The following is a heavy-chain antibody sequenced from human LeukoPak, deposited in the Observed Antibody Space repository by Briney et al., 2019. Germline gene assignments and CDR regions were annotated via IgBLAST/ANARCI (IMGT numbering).Heavy chain of an antibody. CDR3: ARKAPFYDTSDPLPDAFDI. J-gene: IGHJ3*02. CDR1: GFILRPYW. V-gene: IGHV3-74*01. Sequence: PGGSLRLSCAASGFILRPYWMHWVRQAPGKGLVWVSRINSDGRTTAYADSVKGRLTIARDNAQNILYGQMNSLRAENTAVSYCARKAPFYDTSDPLPDAFDIWGQGTMVTGSS. CDR2: INSDGRTT. D-gene: IGHD3-16*01.